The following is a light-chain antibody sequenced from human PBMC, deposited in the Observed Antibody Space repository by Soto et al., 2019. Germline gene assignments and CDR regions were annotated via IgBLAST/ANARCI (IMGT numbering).Light chain of an antibody. J-gene: IGKJ4*01. CDR1: QRVSSY. Sequence: EIVLTQSPATLSLSPGERATLSCRASQRVSSYLAWYQQKPGQAPRLLIYDASNRATGIPARFSGSGSGTDFTLTISILEPEDFAVYYCQQRSNWSTFGGGTKVEIK. CDR2: DAS. V-gene: IGKV3-11*01. CDR3: QQRSNWST.